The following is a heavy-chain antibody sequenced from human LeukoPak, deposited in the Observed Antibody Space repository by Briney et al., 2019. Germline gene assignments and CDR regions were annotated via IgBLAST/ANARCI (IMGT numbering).Heavy chain of an antibody. V-gene: IGHV1-24*01. Sequence: GASVKASCKVSGYTLTELSMHWVRQAPGKGLEWMGGFDPEDGETIYAQKFQGRVTMTEDTSTDTAYMELSSLRSEDTAVYYCATDSGIFGVATSFGDWGQGTLVTVSS. CDR3: ATDSGIFGVATSFGD. CDR2: FDPEDGET. CDR1: GYTLTELS. J-gene: IGHJ4*02. D-gene: IGHD3-3*01.